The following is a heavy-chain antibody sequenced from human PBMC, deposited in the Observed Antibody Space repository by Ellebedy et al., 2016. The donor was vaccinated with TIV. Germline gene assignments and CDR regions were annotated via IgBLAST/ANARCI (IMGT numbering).Heavy chain of an antibody. V-gene: IGHV3-11*01. CDR2: ISSRGGTI. J-gene: IGHJ4*02. Sequence: GGSLRLSCAASGFSFSDYYMTWIRQAPGKGLEWVSFISSRGGTICDADSVKGRFTISRDNAKNSLYLQMNSLRVEDTAVYYCARRTDTVTLPDWGQGTLVTVSS. D-gene: IGHD4-17*01. CDR1: GFSFSDYY. CDR3: ARRTDTVTLPD.